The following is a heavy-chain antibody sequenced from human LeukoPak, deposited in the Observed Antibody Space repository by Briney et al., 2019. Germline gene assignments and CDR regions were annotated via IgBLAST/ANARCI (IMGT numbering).Heavy chain of an antibody. CDR2: ISAHNGNT. CDR3: ARGAGTGTRWFDF. CDR1: GYTFTSYG. D-gene: IGHD1-7*01. Sequence: GASVKVSCKASGYTFTSYGINWVRQAPGQGLEWMGWISAHNGNTNYAQKLQDRVTMTTDTSTSTAYMELRSLRSDDTAVFYCARGAGTGTRWFDFWGQGTLITVSS. J-gene: IGHJ5*01. V-gene: IGHV1-18*01.